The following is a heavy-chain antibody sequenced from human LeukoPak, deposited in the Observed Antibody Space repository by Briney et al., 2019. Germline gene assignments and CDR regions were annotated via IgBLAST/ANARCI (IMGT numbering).Heavy chain of an antibody. CDR1: GYIFTSYG. CDR3: ARDPYYYDSSGQYYFDY. J-gene: IGHJ4*02. Sequence: ASVKVSCKASGYIFTSYGISWVRQAPGQGLEWMGWISAYNGNTNYAQKLRGRVTMTTDTSTSTAYMELKSLRSDDTAVYYCARDPYYYDSSGQYYFDYWGQGTLVTVSS. D-gene: IGHD3-22*01. CDR2: ISAYNGNT. V-gene: IGHV1-18*01.